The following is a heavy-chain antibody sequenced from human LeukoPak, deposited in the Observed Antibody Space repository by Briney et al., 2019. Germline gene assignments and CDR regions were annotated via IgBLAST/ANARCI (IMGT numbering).Heavy chain of an antibody. Sequence: ASVKVSCKASGYTYSFTSYYMHWVRQAPGQGLEWMGIINPSGGSTSYAQKFQGRVTMTRDTSTSTVYMELSSLRSEDTAVYYCARARRVSDATPGYYYYYMDVWGKGTTVTVSS. CDR1: GYTYSFTSYY. D-gene: IGHD6-13*01. CDR2: INPSGGST. V-gene: IGHV1-46*01. J-gene: IGHJ6*03. CDR3: ARARRVSDATPGYYYYYMDV.